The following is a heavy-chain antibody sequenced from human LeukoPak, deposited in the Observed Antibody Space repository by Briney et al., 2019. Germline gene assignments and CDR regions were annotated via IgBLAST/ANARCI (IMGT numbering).Heavy chain of an antibody. CDR2: ISSTSTYI. J-gene: IGHJ4*02. CDR1: GFTFSSHT. V-gene: IGHV3-21*01. CDR3: ARDGSTSCYDY. D-gene: IGHD2-2*01. Sequence: PGGSLRLSCAASGFTFSSHTMNWVRQAPGKGLDSGKGLEWVASISSTSTYIYYPDSVKGRFTISRDNAKNSLYLQMNSLRAEDTAVYYCARDGSTSCYDYWGQGTLVTVSS.